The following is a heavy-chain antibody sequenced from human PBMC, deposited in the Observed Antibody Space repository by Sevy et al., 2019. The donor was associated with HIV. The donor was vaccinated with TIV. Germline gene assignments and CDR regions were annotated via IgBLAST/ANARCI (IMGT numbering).Heavy chain of an antibody. Sequence: ASVKVSCKASGYTFTGYYMHRVRQAPGQGLEWMGWINPNSGGTNYAQKFQGRVTMTRDTSISTAYMELSRLRSDDTAVYYCASTAGRFVAFDIWGQGTMVTVSS. D-gene: IGHD3-3*01. CDR2: INPNSGGT. CDR1: GYTFTGYY. CDR3: ASTAGRFVAFDI. J-gene: IGHJ3*02. V-gene: IGHV1-2*02.